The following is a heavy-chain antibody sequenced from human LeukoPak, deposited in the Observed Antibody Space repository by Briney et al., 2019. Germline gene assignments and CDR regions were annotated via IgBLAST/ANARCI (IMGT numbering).Heavy chain of an antibody. CDR1: GGYISSYY. V-gene: IGHV4-4*07. CDR2: IYTSGTI. CDR3: ARVYYDSSGYYWDY. J-gene: IGHJ4*02. D-gene: IGHD3-22*01. Sequence: SETLSLTCTVSGGYISSYYWSWIRQTAGTALEWIGRIYTSGTITYNPSLQSRVTISVDTSKNQFSLKLSSVTAADTAVYYCARVYYDSSGYYWDYWGQGTLVTVSS.